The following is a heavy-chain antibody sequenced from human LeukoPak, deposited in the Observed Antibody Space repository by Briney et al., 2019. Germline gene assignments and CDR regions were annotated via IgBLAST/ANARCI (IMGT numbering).Heavy chain of an antibody. Sequence: GASVKVSCKASGYTFTGYYMHWVRQAPGQGLEWMGWINPKSGGTNYAQKFQGRVTMTRDTSISTAYMELSRLRSDDTAVYYCARSYYEGSVAFDPWGQGTLVTVSS. CDR2: INPKSGGT. J-gene: IGHJ5*02. CDR1: GYTFTGYY. D-gene: IGHD3-22*01. V-gene: IGHV1-2*02. CDR3: ARSYYEGSVAFDP.